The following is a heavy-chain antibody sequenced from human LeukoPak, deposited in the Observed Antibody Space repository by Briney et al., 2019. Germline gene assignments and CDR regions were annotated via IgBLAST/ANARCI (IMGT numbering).Heavy chain of an antibody. D-gene: IGHD2-8*01. CDR1: GSSISRGNY. V-gene: IGHV4-38-2*02. CDR2: MAHGGSS. J-gene: IGHJ3*01. CDR3: ARGMQLLVRDAFDV. Sequence: SETLSLTCSVSGSSISRGNYWGWIRQPPGKGLEWLGSMAHGGSSDYTPSLKSRVTILLDTSKNHFSLKLRSVTAAGTAMYFCARGMQLLVRDAFDVWGLGTMVTLSS.